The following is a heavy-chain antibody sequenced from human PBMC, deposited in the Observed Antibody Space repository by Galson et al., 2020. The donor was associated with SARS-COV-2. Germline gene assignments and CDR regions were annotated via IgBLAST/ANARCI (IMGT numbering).Heavy chain of an antibody. V-gene: IGHV3-30-3*01. CDR1: GFAFSDYA. D-gene: IGHD3-22*01. Sequence: GGSLRLSCAASGFAFSDYALHWVRQAPGKGLEWVAIISYAGNTKYNEGSVRGRFTISRDNSKNTEYLQMNSLTAEDTAVYYCAKEVLDYDSSFFDYWGQGALVTVSS. CDR2: ISYAGNTK. J-gene: IGHJ4*02. CDR3: AKEVLDYDSSFFDY.